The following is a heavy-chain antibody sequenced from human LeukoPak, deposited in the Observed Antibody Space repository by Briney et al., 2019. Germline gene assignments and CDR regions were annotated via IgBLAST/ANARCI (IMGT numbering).Heavy chain of an antibody. V-gene: IGHV4-39*07. CDR1: GGSISSSSYY. J-gene: IGHJ6*03. CDR3: AATYYYDSSGYYYHYYYYMDV. Sequence: SETLSLTCTVSGGSISSSSYYWGWIRQPPGKGLEWIGRIYTSGSTNYNPSLKSRVTMSVDTSKNQFSLKLSSVTAADTAVYYCAATYYYDSSGYYYHYYYYMDVWGKGTTVTVSS. D-gene: IGHD3-22*01. CDR2: IYTSGST.